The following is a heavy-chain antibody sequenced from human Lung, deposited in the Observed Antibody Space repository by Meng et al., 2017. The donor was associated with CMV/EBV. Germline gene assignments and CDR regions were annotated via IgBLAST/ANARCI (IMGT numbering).Heavy chain of an antibody. CDR1: GDSVNSDSYY. V-gene: IGHV4-61*01. D-gene: IGHD2/OR15-2a*01. J-gene: IGHJ3*02. CDR2: IYYSGST. Sequence: GSLRLSCSVSGDSVNSDSYYWTWIRQPPGKALEWIGYIYYSGSTKYNPSLKSRVSISIDTSKNQFSLKLYSVTASDTAVYYCARCKDAVAMWGQGTMVTVSS. CDR3: ARCKDAVAM.